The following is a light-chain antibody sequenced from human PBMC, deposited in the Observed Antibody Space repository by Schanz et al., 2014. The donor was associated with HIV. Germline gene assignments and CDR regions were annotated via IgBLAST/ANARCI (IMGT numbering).Light chain of an antibody. V-gene: IGLV2-23*02. CDR1: SSAVANYNL. J-gene: IGLJ3*02. CDR2: DVI. Sequence: QSALTQPASVSGSPGQSITISCTGTSSAVANYNLVSWYQQLPDKAPKLIIYDVIYRPSGVPDRFSGSKSGNTASLTISGLQAEDEADYYCYSYAGSRVFGGGTKLTVL. CDR3: YSYAGSRV.